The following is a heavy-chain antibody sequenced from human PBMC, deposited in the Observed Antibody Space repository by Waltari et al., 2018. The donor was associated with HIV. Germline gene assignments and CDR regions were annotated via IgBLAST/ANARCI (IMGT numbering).Heavy chain of an antibody. CDR3: AKDPRDQYYYYGMDV. J-gene: IGHJ6*02. Sequence: EVQLVESGGGLVQPGRSLRLSCEASGFTFDDYAMHWVRQAPGKGLEWVSGISWNSGSVGYADSVQGRFTISRDNANNSLYLQMNSLRVEDTALYYCAKDPRDQYYYYGMDVWGQGTTVTVSS. CDR2: ISWNSGSV. V-gene: IGHV3-9*01. CDR1: GFTFDDYA.